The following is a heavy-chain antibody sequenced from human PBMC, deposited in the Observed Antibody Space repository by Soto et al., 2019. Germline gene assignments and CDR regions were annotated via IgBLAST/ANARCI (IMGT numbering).Heavy chain of an antibody. V-gene: IGHV1-46*01. D-gene: IGHD2-15*01. CDR2: INPSGGST. Sequence: QVQLVQSGAEVKKPGASVKVSCKASGYTFTSYYMHWVRQAPGQGLEWMGIINPSGGSTSYAQKFQGRVTMTRDTSTSTVYMELSSLRSEDTAVYYCARSGYCSGGSCYSGPLDYYYGMDVWGQGTTVTVSS. CDR3: ARSGYCSGGSCYSGPLDYYYGMDV. J-gene: IGHJ6*02. CDR1: GYTFTSYY.